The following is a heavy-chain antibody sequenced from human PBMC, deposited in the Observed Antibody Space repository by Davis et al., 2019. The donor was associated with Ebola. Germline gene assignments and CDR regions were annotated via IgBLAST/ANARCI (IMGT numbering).Heavy chain of an antibody. V-gene: IGHV3-7*03. Sequence: GGSLRLSCAASGFTLSSHWMGWVRQAPGKGLEWVANIKQGGSQKNYVDSVRGRFTISRDNSRNTLYLQMNSLRAEDTAVYYCAKAPVRFLEWFTTDYWGKGTLVTVSS. J-gene: IGHJ4*02. CDR3: AKAPVRFLEWFTTDY. D-gene: IGHD3-3*01. CDR2: IKQGGSQK. CDR1: GFTLSSHW.